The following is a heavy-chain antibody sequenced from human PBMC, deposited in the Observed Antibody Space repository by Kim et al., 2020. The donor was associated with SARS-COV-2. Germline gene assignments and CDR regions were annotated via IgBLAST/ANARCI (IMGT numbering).Heavy chain of an antibody. CDR2: IIPIFGTA. CDR3: ASYGDSLESYGMDV. V-gene: IGHV1-69*13. J-gene: IGHJ6*02. CDR1: GGTFSSYA. Sequence: SVKVSCKASGGTFSSYAISWVRQAPGQGLEWMVGIIPIFGTANYAQKFQGRVTITADESTSTAYMELSSLRSEDTAVYYCASYGDSLESYGMDVWGQGTTITVSS. D-gene: IGHD4-17*01.